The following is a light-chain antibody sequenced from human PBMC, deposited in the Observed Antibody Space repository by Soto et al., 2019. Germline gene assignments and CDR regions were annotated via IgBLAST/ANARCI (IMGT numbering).Light chain of an antibody. CDR2: EVS. CDR1: GSDVGGYNY. J-gene: IGLJ3*02. V-gene: IGLV2-14*01. CDR3: SSYTSSSSLKWV. Sequence: QSVLTQPASVSGSPGQSITISCTGTGSDVGGYNYVSWYQQHPGKAPKLMIYEVSNRPSGVSNRFSGSKSGNTASLTISGLQAEYEADYYCSSYTSSSSLKWVFGGGTKLTVL.